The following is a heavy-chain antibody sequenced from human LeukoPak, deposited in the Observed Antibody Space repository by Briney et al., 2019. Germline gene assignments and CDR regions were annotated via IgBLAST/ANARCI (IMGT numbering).Heavy chain of an antibody. CDR1: GGSISSGGYS. D-gene: IGHD6-13*01. CDR3: ARTHSSSWYNWFDP. Sequence: PSQTLSLTCAVSGGSISSGGYSWSWIRQPPGKGLEWIGYIYHSGSTYYNPSLKSRVTISVDRSKNQFSLKLSSVTAADTAVYYCARTHSSSWYNWFDPWGQGTLVTVSS. V-gene: IGHV4-30-2*01. CDR2: IYHSGST. J-gene: IGHJ5*02.